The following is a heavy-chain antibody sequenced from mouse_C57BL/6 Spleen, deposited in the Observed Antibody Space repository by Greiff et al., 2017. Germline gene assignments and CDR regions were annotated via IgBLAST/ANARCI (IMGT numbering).Heavy chain of an antibody. CDR2: INPSNGGT. CDR1: GYTFTSYW. CDR3: ARSGPYDYDAMDY. J-gene: IGHJ4*01. V-gene: IGHV1-53*01. D-gene: IGHD3-1*01. Sequence: QVQLQQPGTELVKPGASVKLSCKASGYTFTSYWVHWVKQRPGQGLEWIGNINPSNGGTNYNEKFKSKATLTVDKSSSTAYMQLSSLTSEDSAVYYCARSGPYDYDAMDYWGQGTSVTVSS.